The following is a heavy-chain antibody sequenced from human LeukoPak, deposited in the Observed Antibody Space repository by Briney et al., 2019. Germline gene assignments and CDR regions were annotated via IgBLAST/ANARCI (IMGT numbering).Heavy chain of an antibody. Sequence: SSETLSLTCTVSGGSISSSSYYWGWIRQPPGKWLEWIGSIYYSGSTHYNPSLKSRVTISVDTSKNQFSLKLSSVTAADTAVYYCASVYSSSSRVSYGMDVWGQGTTVTVSS. CDR1: GGSISSSSYY. CDR3: ASVYSSSSRVSYGMDV. D-gene: IGHD6-6*01. CDR2: IYYSGST. V-gene: IGHV4-39*01. J-gene: IGHJ6*02.